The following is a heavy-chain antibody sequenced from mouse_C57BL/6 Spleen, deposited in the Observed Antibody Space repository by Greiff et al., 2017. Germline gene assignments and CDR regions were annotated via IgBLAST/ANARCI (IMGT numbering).Heavy chain of an antibody. D-gene: IGHD1-1*02. CDR3: ARRGDASSGWWGDV. CDR1: GYTFTSYG. V-gene: IGHV1-69*01. J-gene: IGHJ1*01. CDR2: IDPWDGYT. Sequence: QVQLQQPGAELVMPGASVKLSCKASGYTFTSYGMRWVKQRPGQGLEWIGEIDPWDGYTNYNEKFKGKATLTVDKSSSTAYMELRSLTSEDSAVYFCARRGDASSGWWGDVWGPGTTLTVSS.